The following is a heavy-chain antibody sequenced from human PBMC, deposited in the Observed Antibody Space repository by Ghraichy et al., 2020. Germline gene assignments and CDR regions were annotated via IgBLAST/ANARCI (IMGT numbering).Heavy chain of an antibody. J-gene: IGHJ6*03. CDR2: IIPIFGTA. V-gene: IGHV1-69*06. Sequence: SVKVSCKASGGTFSSYAISWVRQAPGQGLEWMGGIIPIFGTANYAQKFQGRVTITADKSTSTAYMELSSLRSEDTAVYYCARDWYSSSWTYPLNYYYYYYMDVWGKGTTVTVSS. D-gene: IGHD6-13*01. CDR3: ARDWYSSSWTYPLNYYYYYYMDV. CDR1: GGTFSSYA.